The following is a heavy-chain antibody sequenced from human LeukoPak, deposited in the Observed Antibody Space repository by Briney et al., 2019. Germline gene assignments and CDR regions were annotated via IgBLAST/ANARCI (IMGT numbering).Heavy chain of an antibody. V-gene: IGHV1-18*01. D-gene: IGHD3-3*01. Sequence: GASVKVSCKASGYTFTRYGISWVRQAPGQGLEWMGWISAYNGNTNYAQKLQGRVTMTTDTSTSTAYMELRGLRSDDTAVYYCAREEESSYDFWSGYPSSFDYWGQGTLVTVSS. CDR1: GYTFTRYG. CDR3: AREEESSYDFWSGYPSSFDY. J-gene: IGHJ4*02. CDR2: ISAYNGNT.